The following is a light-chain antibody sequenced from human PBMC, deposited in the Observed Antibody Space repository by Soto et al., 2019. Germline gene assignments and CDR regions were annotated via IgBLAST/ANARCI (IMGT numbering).Light chain of an antibody. Sequence: IVLTQSPGTLSLSPGERATLSCRASQSVSNSYLAWYQQKPGQAPRLLIYSISSRAPGIPDSFSGSGSGTDFSLTNSRLEPEDVSLYYGHQCDGAITFGGGTKV. CDR2: SIS. V-gene: IGKV3-20*01. J-gene: IGKJ4*01. CDR1: QSVSNSY. CDR3: HQCDGAIT.